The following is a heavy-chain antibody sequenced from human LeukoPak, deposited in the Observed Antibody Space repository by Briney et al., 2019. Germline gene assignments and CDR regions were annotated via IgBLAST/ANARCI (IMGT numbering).Heavy chain of an antibody. CDR2: FDLEDGET. D-gene: IGHD3-16*01. V-gene: IGHV1-24*01. Sequence: ASVKVSCKVSGYTLTELSMHWVRQAPGKGLECMGGFDLEDGETIYAQKFQGRVTMTEDTSTDPAYMELSSLRSEDTAVYYCATLPTGGGVRSLKYWFDPWGQGTLVTVSS. J-gene: IGHJ5*02. CDR3: ATLPTGGGVRSLKYWFDP. CDR1: GYTLTELS.